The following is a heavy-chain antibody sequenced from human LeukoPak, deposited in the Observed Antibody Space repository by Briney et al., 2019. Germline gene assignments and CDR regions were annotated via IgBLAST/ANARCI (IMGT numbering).Heavy chain of an antibody. CDR2: ISTNNGNT. J-gene: IGHJ4*02. CDR1: GYTFTTYS. Sequence: ASVKVSCKASGYTFTTYSITWVRQAPGQGLEWMGWISTNNGNTNYAQKFQGRVTMTTDTSTSTAYMELRSLRSDDTAVYYCARPRPALDAHFGYWGQGTLVTVSS. V-gene: IGHV1-18*01. CDR3: ARPRPALDAHFGY. D-gene: IGHD2-2*01.